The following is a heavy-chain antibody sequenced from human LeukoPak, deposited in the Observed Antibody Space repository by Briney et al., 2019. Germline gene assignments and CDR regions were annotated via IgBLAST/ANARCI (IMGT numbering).Heavy chain of an antibody. V-gene: IGHV3-66*01. CDR3: ARDPNRGYDSSLFDY. CDR1: GFTVSSNY. J-gene: IGHJ4*02. CDR2: IYSGAST. Sequence: GGSLRLSCAASGFTVSSNYMSWVRQAPGKGLEWVSVIYSGASTYYADSVKGRFTISRDNSKNTLYLQMNSLRAEDTAVYYCARDPNRGYDSSLFDYWGQGTLVTVSS. D-gene: IGHD3-22*01.